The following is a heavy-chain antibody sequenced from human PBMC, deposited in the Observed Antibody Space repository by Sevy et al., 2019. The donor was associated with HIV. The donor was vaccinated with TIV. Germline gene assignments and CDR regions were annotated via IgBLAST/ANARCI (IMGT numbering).Heavy chain of an antibody. CDR3: TTDGLFEP. CDR2: IKSKTDGGTT. CDR1: GFSFSIAW. J-gene: IGHJ5*02. Sequence: GGSLRLSCAAPGFSFSIAWMSWVRQAPGKGLEWVGRIKSKTDGGTTDYAAPVKGRLTISRDDSKNTLYLQMNILKTDDTAVYYCTTDGLFEPWGQGTLVTVSS. V-gene: IGHV3-15*01.